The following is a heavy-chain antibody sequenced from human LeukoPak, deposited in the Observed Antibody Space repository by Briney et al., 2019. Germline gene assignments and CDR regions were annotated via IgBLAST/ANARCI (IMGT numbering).Heavy chain of an antibody. V-gene: IGHV3-21*01. D-gene: IGHD3-10*01. CDR3: ARASGSYYYFDY. J-gene: IGHJ4*02. CDR1: GFTFSSYS. Sequence: GGSLRLSCAASGFTFSSYSMNWVRQAPGKGLEWVSSISSTSCIYYADSVKGRFTISRDNAKNSLYLQMNSLRAEDTAVYYCARASGSYYYFDYWGQGTLVTVSS. CDR2: ISSTSCI.